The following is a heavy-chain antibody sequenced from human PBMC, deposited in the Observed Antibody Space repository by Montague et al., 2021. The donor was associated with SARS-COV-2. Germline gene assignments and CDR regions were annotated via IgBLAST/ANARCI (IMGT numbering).Heavy chain of an antibody. V-gene: IGHV3-33*01. CDR1: GFTFSSYG. CDR3: ARELSPYYYGMDV. Sequence: SLRLSCAASGFTFSSYGMHWVRQAPGKGLEWVAVIWYDESNKYYADSVKGRFTISRDSSKNTLYLQMNSLRAEDTAVYYCARELSPYYYGMDVWGQGTTVTVSS. J-gene: IGHJ6*02. CDR2: IWYDESNK. D-gene: IGHD3-16*02.